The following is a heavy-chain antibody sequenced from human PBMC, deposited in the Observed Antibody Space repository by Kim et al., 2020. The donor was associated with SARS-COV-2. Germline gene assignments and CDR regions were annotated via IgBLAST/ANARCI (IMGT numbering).Heavy chain of an antibody. V-gene: IGHV1-69*13. Sequence: SVKVSCKASGGTFSSYAISWVRQAPGQGLEWMGGIIPIFGTANYAQKFQGRVTITADESTSTAYMELSSLRSEDTAVYYCARGGGVVTAILLKDGMDVWGQGTTVTVSS. CDR2: IIPIFGTA. J-gene: IGHJ6*02. CDR3: ARGGGVVTAILLKDGMDV. CDR1: GGTFSSYA. D-gene: IGHD2-21*02.